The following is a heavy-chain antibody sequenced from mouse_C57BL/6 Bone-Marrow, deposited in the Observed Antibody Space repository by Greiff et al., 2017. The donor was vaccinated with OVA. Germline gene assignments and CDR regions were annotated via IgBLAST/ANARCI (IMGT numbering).Heavy chain of an antibody. CDR2: INPRRGST. CDR3: ARRDQSWFAY. CDR1: GYTFTSYT. Sequence: QVQLLQSGADLARPGASVKLSCKASGYTFTSYTMHWVKQRPGQGLEWIGYINPRRGSTKYNQKFKDKATLTADKSSCTAYMQLSSLTSEDSAVYSCARRDQSWFAYWGQGTLVTVSA. V-gene: IGHV1-4*01. J-gene: IGHJ3*01.